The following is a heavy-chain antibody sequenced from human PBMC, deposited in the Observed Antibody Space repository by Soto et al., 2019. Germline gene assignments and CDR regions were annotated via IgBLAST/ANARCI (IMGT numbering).Heavy chain of an antibody. D-gene: IGHD6-19*01. CDR2: INAGNGNT. CDR3: ARGVAGPLHWFDP. V-gene: IGHV1-3*01. J-gene: IGHJ5*02. CDR1: GYTFTSYA. Sequence: ASVTVCCKASGYTFTSYAMQWVRQAPGQRLEWMGWINAGNGNTKYSQKFQGRVTITRDTSASTAYMELSSLRSEDTAVYYCARGVAGPLHWFDPWGQGTLVTVSS.